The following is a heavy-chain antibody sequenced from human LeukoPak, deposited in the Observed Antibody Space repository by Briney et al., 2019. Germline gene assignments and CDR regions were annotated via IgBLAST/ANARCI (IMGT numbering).Heavy chain of an antibody. J-gene: IGHJ4*02. D-gene: IGHD1-26*01. CDR2: IYHSGST. Sequence: PSETLSLTCGVSGYSISSGYYWGWIRQPPGKGLEWIGSIYHSGSTYYNPSLKSRVTISVDTSKNQFSLKLSSVTAADTAVYYCARGGGSSWRFDYWGQGTLVTVSS. CDR1: GYSISSGYY. CDR3: ARGGGSSWRFDY. V-gene: IGHV4-38-2*01.